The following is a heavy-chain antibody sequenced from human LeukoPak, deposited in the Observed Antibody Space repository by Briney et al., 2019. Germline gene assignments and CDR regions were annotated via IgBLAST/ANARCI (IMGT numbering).Heavy chain of an antibody. CDR3: ARVAAAGSVQFDY. Sequence: PSETLSLTCTVSGGSISSYYWSWIRQPPGKGLEWIGYIYYSGSTNYNSSLKSRVTISVDTSKNQFSLKLSSVTAADTAVYYCARVAAAGSVQFDYWGQGTLVTVSS. J-gene: IGHJ4*02. CDR1: GGSISSYY. CDR2: IYYSGST. V-gene: IGHV4-59*01. D-gene: IGHD6-13*01.